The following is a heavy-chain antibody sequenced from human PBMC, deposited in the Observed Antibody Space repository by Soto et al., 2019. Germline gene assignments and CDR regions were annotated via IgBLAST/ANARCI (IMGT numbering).Heavy chain of an antibody. CDR3: ARGSAAGYYYYGMDV. J-gene: IGHJ6*02. CDR1: GGTFSNYA. CDR2: IIPIFGTA. D-gene: IGHD2-15*01. V-gene: IGHV1-69*13. Sequence: GASVKVSCKASGGTFSNYAISWVRQAPGQGLEWMGGIIPIFGTANYAQKFQGRVTITADESTSTAYMELSSLRSEDTAVYYCARGSAAGYYYYGMDVWGQGTTVTVSS.